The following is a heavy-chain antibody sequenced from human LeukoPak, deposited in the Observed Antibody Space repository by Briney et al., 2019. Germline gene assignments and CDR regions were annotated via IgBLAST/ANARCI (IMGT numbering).Heavy chain of an antibody. CDR3: AKDIAAAGKGSFDY. V-gene: IGHV3-9*03. CDR2: ISWNSGSI. Sequence: GGSLRLSWAASGFTFDDYAMHWVRHAPGKGLEWVSGISWNSGSIGYADSVKGRFTISRDNAKKSLYLQMNNLRAEDMALYYCAKDIAAAGKGSFDYWGQGTLVTVSS. J-gene: IGHJ4*02. D-gene: IGHD6-13*01. CDR1: GFTFDDYA.